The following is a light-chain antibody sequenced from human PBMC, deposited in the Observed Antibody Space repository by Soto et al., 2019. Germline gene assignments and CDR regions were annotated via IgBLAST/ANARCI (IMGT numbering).Light chain of an antibody. V-gene: IGLV2-11*01. CDR2: DVT. CDR1: STDVGSYNY. CDR3: YSYAGRSYV. Sequence: QSALTQPRSVSGSPGQSVTISCTGTSTDVGSYNYVSWYQHHPGKAPKLIIYDVTDRPSGVPDRFSGSKSGNTASLTISGLQTEDEAEYYCYSYAGRSYVFGTGTKVTV. J-gene: IGLJ1*01.